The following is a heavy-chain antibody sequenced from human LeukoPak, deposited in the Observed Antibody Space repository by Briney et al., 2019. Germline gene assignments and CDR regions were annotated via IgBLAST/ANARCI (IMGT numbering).Heavy chain of an antibody. V-gene: IGHV3-21*01. Sequence: GGSLRLSCAASGFTFNSYTMKWVRQAPGKGLEWVSSISSSSSYIYYADSVKGRFTISRDNAKKSLYLQMNSPRAEDMAVYFCARATWDPNYYYYMDVWGKGTTVTISS. CDR2: ISSSSSYI. CDR1: GFTFNSYT. J-gene: IGHJ6*03. CDR3: ARATWDPNYYYYMDV. D-gene: IGHD1-26*01.